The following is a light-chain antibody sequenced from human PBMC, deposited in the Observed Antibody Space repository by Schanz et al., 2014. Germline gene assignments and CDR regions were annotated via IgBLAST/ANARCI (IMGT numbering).Light chain of an antibody. CDR3: MQSLQTPPT. V-gene: IGKV2-28*01. CDR2: LGS. J-gene: IGKJ4*01. Sequence: DIVMTQSPLSLPVTPGEPASISCRSSQSLRHSDGTIYLDWYLQKPGQSPQLLIYLGSNRASGVPDRFSGSGSGTDFTLKISRVEAEDVGVYYCMQSLQTPPTFGGGSKVEIK. CDR1: QSLRHSDGTIY.